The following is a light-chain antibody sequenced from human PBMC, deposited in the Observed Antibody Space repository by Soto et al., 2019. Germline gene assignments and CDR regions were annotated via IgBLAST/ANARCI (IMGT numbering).Light chain of an antibody. V-gene: IGKV3-20*01. CDR2: VAS. Sequence: EMVLTQSPGTLSLSPGERATLSCRASQSVSSSSLAWYQQRPGQPPRLLIYVASSRATGIPDRFSGSGSGTDCTLTISRLEPEDFAVYYCQQYGTSPGTFGQGTKVEVK. CDR1: QSVSSSS. J-gene: IGKJ1*01. CDR3: QQYGTSPGT.